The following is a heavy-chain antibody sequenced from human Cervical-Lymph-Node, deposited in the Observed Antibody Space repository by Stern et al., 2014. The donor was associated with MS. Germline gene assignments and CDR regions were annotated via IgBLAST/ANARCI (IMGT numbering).Heavy chain of an antibody. D-gene: IGHD5-18*01. J-gene: IGHJ6*02. CDR2: VYTRGNT. CDR3: ARASLQLSYYYVMDV. V-gene: IGHV4-61*02. CDR1: GGPISSGSYY. Sequence: QLQLQESGPGLVKPSQTLSLTCTVSGGPISSGSYYWSWIRPPAGQGLEWIGRVYTRGNTAYNPPLKGRVPIPEAPPNKEFSRNLSSVTAADTAVYYCARASLQLSYYYVMDVWGQGTTVTVSS.